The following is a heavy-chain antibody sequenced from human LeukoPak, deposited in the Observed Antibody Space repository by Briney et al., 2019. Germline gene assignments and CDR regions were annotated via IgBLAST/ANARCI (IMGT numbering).Heavy chain of an antibody. CDR3: ARVAGTRSHNWFDP. CDR1: GFSLSTSGMR. V-gene: IGHV2-70*04. D-gene: IGHD1-1*01. J-gene: IGHJ5*02. Sequence: SGPALVKPTQTLTLTCTFSGFSLSTSGMRVSWIRQPPGKALEWLARIDWDDDKFYSTSLKTRLTISKDTSKNQVVLTMTNMDPVDTATYYCARVAGTRSHNWFDPWGQGTLVTVSS. CDR2: IDWDDDK.